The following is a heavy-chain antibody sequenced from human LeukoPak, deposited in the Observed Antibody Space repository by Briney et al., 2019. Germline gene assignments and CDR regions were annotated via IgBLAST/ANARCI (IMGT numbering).Heavy chain of an antibody. CDR3: AKGISASGWRPYDAFDI. Sequence: PGGSLRLSCAASGFTFSSYAMSWVRQAPGKGLEWVSAISGSSGTTYYADSVKGRFTISRDNSKNTLYLQMNSLRAEDTAVYYCAKGISASGWRPYDAFDIWGQGTMVTVSS. CDR2: ISGSSGTT. V-gene: IGHV3-23*01. CDR1: GFTFSSYA. J-gene: IGHJ3*02. D-gene: IGHD6-19*01.